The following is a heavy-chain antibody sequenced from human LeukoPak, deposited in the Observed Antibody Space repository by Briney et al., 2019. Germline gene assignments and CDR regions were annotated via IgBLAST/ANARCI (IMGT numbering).Heavy chain of an antibody. D-gene: IGHD5-24*01. CDR1: GYTFTSYY. CDR2: INPSGGST. J-gene: IGHJ4*02. Sequence: ASVKVSCKASGYTFTSYYMHWVRQAPGQGLEWMGIINPSGGSTSYAQKFQGRVTITADESTSTAYMELSSLRSEDTAVYYCARALSRDGYEVGYWGQGTLVTVSS. CDR3: ARALSRDGYEVGY. V-gene: IGHV1-46*01.